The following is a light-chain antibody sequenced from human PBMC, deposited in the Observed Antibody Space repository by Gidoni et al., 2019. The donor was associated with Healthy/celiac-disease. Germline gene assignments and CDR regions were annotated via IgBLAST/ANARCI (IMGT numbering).Light chain of an antibody. V-gene: IGKV3-20*01. CDR1: QSVSSSY. CDR3: QQYSSSLPLT. Sequence: EIVLTQSPGPLSLSPGERATLSCRASQSVSSSYLAWYQQKPGQAPKLLIYGTSSRATGIPDRFSGSGSGTDFTLTISRLEPEDFAVYYCQQYSSSLPLTFGGGTKVEIK. J-gene: IGKJ4*01. CDR2: GTS.